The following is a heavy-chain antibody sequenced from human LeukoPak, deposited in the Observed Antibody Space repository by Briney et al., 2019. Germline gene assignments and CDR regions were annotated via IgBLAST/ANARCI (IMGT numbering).Heavy chain of an antibody. J-gene: IGHJ3*02. CDR3: ARERLDAFDI. V-gene: IGHV1-69*01. CDR1: VGTFSSYL. D-gene: IGHD6-25*01. Sequence: VRVSRKASVGTFSSYLISWVRQPPGRGLEWMGGNIPIFGTANYAQKFQGRVTIIADESTSTVYMELSSLRSEDTAVYYCARERLDAFDIWGQGTTVTVSS. CDR2: NIPIFGTA.